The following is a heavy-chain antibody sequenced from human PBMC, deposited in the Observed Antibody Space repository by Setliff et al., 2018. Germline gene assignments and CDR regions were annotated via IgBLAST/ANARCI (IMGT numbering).Heavy chain of an antibody. V-gene: IGHV3-53*01. Sequence: GESLKISCVVSGLTVSNDFMGWVRQAPGKGLEWVSVIYNIGETRYADSVKGRFTISRDKSKNTLYLHLSSLRVEDTATYYCARDRGGTNPWFDFWGQGTLVTVSS. CDR1: GLTVSNDF. CDR2: IYNIGET. D-gene: IGHD3-10*01. CDR3: ARDRGGTNPWFDF. J-gene: IGHJ5*01.